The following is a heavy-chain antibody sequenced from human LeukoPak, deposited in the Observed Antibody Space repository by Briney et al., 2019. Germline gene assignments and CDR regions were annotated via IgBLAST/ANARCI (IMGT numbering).Heavy chain of an antibody. CDR2: INPNSGGT. CDR3: ARAPPWYSGSYWY. Sequence: ASVKVSCKASGYTFTGYYIHWVRQAPGQGLEWMGWINPNSGGTNYAQKFQGRVTMTRDTSISTAYMELSRLRSDDTAVYYCARAPPWYSGSYWYRGQGTLVTVSS. V-gene: IGHV1-2*02. J-gene: IGHJ4*02. CDR1: GYTFTGYY. D-gene: IGHD1-26*01.